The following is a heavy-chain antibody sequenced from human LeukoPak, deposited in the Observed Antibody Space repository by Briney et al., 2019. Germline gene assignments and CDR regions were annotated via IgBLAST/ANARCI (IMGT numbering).Heavy chain of an antibody. Sequence: GGSLRLSCAASEFTFSSYSMNWVRQAPGKGLEWVSSISSSSSYIYYADSVKGRFTISRDNAENSLYLQMNSLRAEDTAVYYCARGPAAVTARGYYFDYWGQGTLVTVSS. J-gene: IGHJ4*02. V-gene: IGHV3-21*01. CDR3: ARGPAAVTARGYYFDY. CDR1: EFTFSSYS. CDR2: ISSSSSYI. D-gene: IGHD2-21*02.